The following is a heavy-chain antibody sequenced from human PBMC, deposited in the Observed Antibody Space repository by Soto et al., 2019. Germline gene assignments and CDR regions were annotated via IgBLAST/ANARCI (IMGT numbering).Heavy chain of an antibody. CDR1: GGSISSGGYS. Sequence: SETLSLTCAVSGGSISSGGYSWSWIRQPPGKGLEGIGYIYHSGSIYYNPSLKSRVTISVDRSKNHFSLKLSSVSAADTAVYYCARGVRFLELFSENYYDYWGQGTLVTAPQ. J-gene: IGHJ4*02. D-gene: IGHD3-3*01. V-gene: IGHV4-30-2*01. CDR3: ARGVRFLELFSENYYDY. CDR2: IYHSGSI.